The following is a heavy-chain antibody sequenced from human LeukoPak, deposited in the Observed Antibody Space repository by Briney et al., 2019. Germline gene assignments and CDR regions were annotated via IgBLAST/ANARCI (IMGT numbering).Heavy chain of an antibody. D-gene: IGHD6-13*01. CDR3: ARGKKPYSSSWYPFDY. Sequence: GGSLRLSCAASGFTFSRYWMHWVRQAPGKGLMWVSRISPDGSTTLYADSVKGRFTISRDNAKNSLYLQMNSLRAEDTAVYYCARGKKPYSSSWYPFDYWGQGTLVTVSS. J-gene: IGHJ4*02. CDR1: GFTFSRYW. CDR2: ISPDGSTT. V-gene: IGHV3-74*03.